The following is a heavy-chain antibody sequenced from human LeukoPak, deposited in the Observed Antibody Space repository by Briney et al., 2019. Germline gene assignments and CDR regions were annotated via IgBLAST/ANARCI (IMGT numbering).Heavy chain of an antibody. CDR2: INHSGST. J-gene: IGHJ4*02. CDR3: ARVDTAMAIDY. V-gene: IGHV4-34*01. CDR1: GGSFSGYY. Sequence: SETLSLTCAVYGGSFSGYYWSWIRQPPGKGLEWIGEINHSGSTNYNPSLKSRVTISVDTSKNQFSLKLSSVTAADTAVYYCARVDTAMAIDYWGQGTLVTVSS. D-gene: IGHD5-18*01.